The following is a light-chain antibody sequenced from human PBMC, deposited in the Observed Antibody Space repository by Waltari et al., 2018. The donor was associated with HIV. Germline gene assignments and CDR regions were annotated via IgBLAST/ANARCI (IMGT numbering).Light chain of an antibody. CDR2: EVN. Sequence: QPALTQPPSASGSPGQSVTISCTGTSRDIGTYTYVSWYQQHQGRAPNLLIYEVNNRPSGVPDRFSGSKSANTASLTVSGLQVADEADYYCSSYAGNNNYVFGTGTRVTVL. J-gene: IGLJ1*01. CDR1: SRDIGTYTY. V-gene: IGLV2-8*01. CDR3: SSYAGNNNYV.